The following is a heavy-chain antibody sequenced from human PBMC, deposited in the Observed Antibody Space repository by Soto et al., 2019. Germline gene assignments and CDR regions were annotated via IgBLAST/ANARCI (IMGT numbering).Heavy chain of an antibody. J-gene: IGHJ4*02. CDR1: GFTFDDYA. CDR2: ISWNSGSI. Sequence: EVQLVESGGGLVQPGRSLRLSCAASGFTFDDYAMHWVRQAPGKGLEWVSGISWNSGSIGYADSVKGRFTISRDNAKNSLYLQMNSLRAEDTALYYCAKGLGFDTAMVTGDYWSQGTLVTVSS. V-gene: IGHV3-9*01. D-gene: IGHD5-18*01. CDR3: AKGLGFDTAMVTGDY.